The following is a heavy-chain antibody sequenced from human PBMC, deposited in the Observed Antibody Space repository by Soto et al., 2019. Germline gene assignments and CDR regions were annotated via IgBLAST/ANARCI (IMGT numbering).Heavy chain of an antibody. V-gene: IGHV4-59*01. CDR1: AASITSYS. CDR2: ISYSGGT. D-gene: IGHD3-3*01. CDR3: ARAISIYGVVTYGLDV. Sequence: SGTLSLTCTFSAASITSYSWSWVRQTPGKGLEWIGYISYSGGTNYNPSLNSRVTISTHTSNNQFSLRLNSVTAEDTAVYYCARAISIYGVVTYGLDVWGQGNTVTVSS. J-gene: IGHJ6*02.